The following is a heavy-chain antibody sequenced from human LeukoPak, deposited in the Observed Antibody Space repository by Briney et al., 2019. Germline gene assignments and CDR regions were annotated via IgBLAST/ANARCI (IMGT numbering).Heavy chain of an antibody. J-gene: IGHJ4*02. CDR2: IYTSGST. Sequence: SETLSLTCTVSGESISGFYWTWIRQPAGKGLEWIGRIYTSGSTNYNPSLKSRVTMSVDTSKNQFSLNLTSVTAADTAVYYCARGSHWNQLHYFDYWGQGTLVTVSS. D-gene: IGHD1-1*01. CDR1: GESISGFY. CDR3: ARGSHWNQLHYFDY. V-gene: IGHV4-4*07.